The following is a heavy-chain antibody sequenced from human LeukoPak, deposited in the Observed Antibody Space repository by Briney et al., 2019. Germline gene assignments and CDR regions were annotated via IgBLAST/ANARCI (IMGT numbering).Heavy chain of an antibody. V-gene: IGHV3-53*01. J-gene: IGHJ4*02. CDR3: ARGGQWELLTFDY. D-gene: IGHD1-26*01. CDR2: IYSGGST. CDR1: GFTVSSNY. Sequence: GGSLRLSCAASGFTVSSNYMSWVRQAPGKGLEWVSVIYSGGSTYYADSVKGRFTISRDNSKNTPYLQMNSLRAEDTAVYYCARGGQWELLTFDYWGQGTLVTVSS.